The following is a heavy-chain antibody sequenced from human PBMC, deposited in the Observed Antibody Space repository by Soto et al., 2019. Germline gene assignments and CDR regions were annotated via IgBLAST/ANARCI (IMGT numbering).Heavy chain of an antibody. V-gene: IGHV4-34*01. J-gene: IGHJ6*02. D-gene: IGHD4-17*01. CDR1: GGTFTGYY. CDR3: ARADRTMVTSYSLDV. Sequence: QVQLQQWGAGLLKPSETLSLTCAVYGGTFTGYYWTWIRQPPGKGLEWIGEINHSGTNNFNPSLKSRLTISLDTSKKHFSLNLSSVTDAATDASSCARADRTMVTSYSLDVWGQGTTVTVSS. CDR2: INHSGTN.